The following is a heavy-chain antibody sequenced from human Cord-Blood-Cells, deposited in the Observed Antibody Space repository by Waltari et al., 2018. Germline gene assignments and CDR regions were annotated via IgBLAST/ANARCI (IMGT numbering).Heavy chain of an antibody. J-gene: IGHJ5*02. V-gene: IGHV3-53*01. CDR1: GFTVSSNY. D-gene: IGHD2-2*01. CDR3: ARAIVVVPAANWFDP. CDR2: IYSSGST. Sequence: EVQLVESGGGLIQPGGSLRLSCAASGFTVSSNYMSWVRQAPGKGVEWVSIIYSSGSTYYADSVKGRVTISRDNSKNTLSLQMNSRRAEETAVYYCARAIVVVPAANWFDPWGQGTLVTVSS.